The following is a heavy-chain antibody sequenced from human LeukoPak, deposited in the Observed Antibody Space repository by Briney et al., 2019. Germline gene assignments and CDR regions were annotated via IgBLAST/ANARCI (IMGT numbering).Heavy chain of an antibody. J-gene: IGHJ4*02. CDR1: GYTFTSYG. D-gene: IGHD3-9*01. Sequence: GASVPVSFTASGYTFTSYGISWVRQPPGQGLEWMGWISAYNGNTNYAQKLQGRVTMTTDTSTSTAYMELRSLRSDDTAVYYCARNSGYFDWLLDYWGQGTLVTVSS. V-gene: IGHV1-18*01. CDR2: ISAYNGNT. CDR3: ARNSGYFDWLLDY.